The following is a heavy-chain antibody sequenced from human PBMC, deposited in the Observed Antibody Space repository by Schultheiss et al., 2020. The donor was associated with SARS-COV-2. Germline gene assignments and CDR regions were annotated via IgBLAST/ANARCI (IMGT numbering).Heavy chain of an antibody. Sequence: SQTLSLTCPVSGGSISSGGNYWSWIRQHPGKGLEWIGYIYSTGSTYYNPSLSSRLTIGLDSSKNQLSLKLSSVTAADTAVYYCSRRWGGATTRFDPWGQGTLVTVSS. V-gene: IGHV4-31*03. CDR1: GGSISSGGNY. CDR3: SRRWGGATTRFDP. D-gene: IGHD1-26*01. J-gene: IGHJ5*02. CDR2: IYSTGST.